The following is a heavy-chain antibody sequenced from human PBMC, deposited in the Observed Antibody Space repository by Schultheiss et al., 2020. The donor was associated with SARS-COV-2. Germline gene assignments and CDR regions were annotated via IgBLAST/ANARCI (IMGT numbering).Heavy chain of an antibody. J-gene: IGHJ6*02. Sequence: VKVSCKASGYTFTSYYMHWVRQAPGQGLEWMGIINPSGGSTSYAQKFQGRVTMTTDTSTSTAYMELRSLRSDDTAVYYCARCQLHYYYYYGMDVWGQGTTVTVSS. CDR3: ARCQLHYYYYYGMDV. CDR2: INPSGGST. V-gene: IGHV1-46*01. CDR1: GYTFTSYY. D-gene: IGHD2-2*01.